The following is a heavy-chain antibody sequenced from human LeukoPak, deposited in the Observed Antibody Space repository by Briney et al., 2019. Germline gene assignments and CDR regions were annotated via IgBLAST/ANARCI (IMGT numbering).Heavy chain of an antibody. CDR3: AKVTYSSGWYRGDSFDY. V-gene: IGHV3-23*01. J-gene: IGHJ4*02. CDR2: ISGNSGST. Sequence: GGSLRLSCAASGFTFSSSAMSWVRQVPGKGLEWVSAISGNSGSTYYADSVKGRFTISRDNSKNTLYLQMNSLRAEDTAVYYCAKVTYSSGWYRGDSFDYWGQGTLVTVSS. CDR1: GFTFSSSA. D-gene: IGHD6-19*01.